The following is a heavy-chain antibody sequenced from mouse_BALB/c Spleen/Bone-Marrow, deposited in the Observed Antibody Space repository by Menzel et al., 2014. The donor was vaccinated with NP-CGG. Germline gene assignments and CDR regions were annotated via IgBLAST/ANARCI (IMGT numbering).Heavy chain of an antibody. D-gene: IGHD2-3*01. J-gene: IGHJ3*01. CDR2: IDPADDNA. CDR1: GFNIKDTY. CDR3: ARADCYYAWFAY. V-gene: IGHV14-3*02. Sequence: VQLQQSGAEFVKPGASAKLSCTASGFNIKDTYMHWVKRRPEQGLEWIGRIDPADDNAKYDPKFQGKATITADTSSNTAYLQLSSLTSEDTAVYYCARADCYYAWFAYWGQGTLVTVSA.